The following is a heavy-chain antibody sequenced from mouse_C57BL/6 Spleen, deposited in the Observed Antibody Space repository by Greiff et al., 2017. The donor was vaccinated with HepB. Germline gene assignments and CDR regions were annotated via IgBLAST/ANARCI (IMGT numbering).Heavy chain of an antibody. J-gene: IGHJ2*01. D-gene: IGHD3-1*01. CDR1: GYSITSGYD. CDR3: ARLGDGDYFDY. Sequence: DVQLVESGPGMVKPSLSLSLTCTVTGYSITSGYDWHWIRHFPGNKLEWMGYISYSGSTNYNPSLKSRISITHDTSKNHFFLKLNSVTTEDTATYYCARLGDGDYFDYWGQGTTLTVSS. CDR2: ISYSGST. V-gene: IGHV3-1*01.